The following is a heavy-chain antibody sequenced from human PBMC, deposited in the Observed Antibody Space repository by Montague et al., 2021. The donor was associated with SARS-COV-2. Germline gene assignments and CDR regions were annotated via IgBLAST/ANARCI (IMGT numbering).Heavy chain of an antibody. V-gene: IGHV4-59*12. D-gene: IGHD3-10*01. J-gene: IGHJ4*02. CDR2: IYYSGST. CDR1: GGSISSYY. CDR3: LRAGGFDNRPPV. Sequence: SETLSLTCTVSGGSISSYYWSWIRQPPGKGLEWIGYIYYSGSTNYNPSLKSRVTMSVDKFNNQVSLQLKYLTAADTAVYFCLRAGGFDNRPPVWGQGVLVIVSS.